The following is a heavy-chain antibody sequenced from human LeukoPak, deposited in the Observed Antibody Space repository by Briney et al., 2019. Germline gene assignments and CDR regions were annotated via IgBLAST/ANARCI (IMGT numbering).Heavy chain of an antibody. D-gene: IGHD3-16*01. CDR3: ATYIWGRHFDY. CDR1: GDSMSSYY. Sequence: SETLSLTCTVSGDSMSSYYWSWIRQPPGQGLRWIAYIYHNGDTNYNPSLKRRVTMSLDTAKNQFSLKLSSVTAADTAVYYCATYIWGRHFDYWGQGTLVTVSS. J-gene: IGHJ4*02. V-gene: IGHV4-59*01. CDR2: IYHNGDT.